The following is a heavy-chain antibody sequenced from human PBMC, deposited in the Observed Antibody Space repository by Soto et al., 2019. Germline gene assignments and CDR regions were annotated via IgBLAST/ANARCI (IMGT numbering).Heavy chain of an antibody. CDR2: IWYDGSNK. D-gene: IGHD6-19*01. CDR1: GFTFSSYG. J-gene: IGHJ4*02. V-gene: IGHV3-33*01. CDR3: ARDRRGISGIVVAGPYFDY. Sequence: QVQLVESGGGVVQPGRYLRLSCAASGFTFSSYGMHWVRQAPGKGLEWVAVIWYDGSNKYYADSVKCRFTISRDNSNNTLYLQMNSLRAEDTAVYYCARDRRGISGIVVAGPYFDYWGQGTMVTVSS.